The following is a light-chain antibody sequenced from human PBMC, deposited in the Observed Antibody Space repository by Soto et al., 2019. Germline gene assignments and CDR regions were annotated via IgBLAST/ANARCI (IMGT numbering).Light chain of an antibody. CDR2: EAS. V-gene: IGKV3-11*01. CDR3: QQRGSSPIT. CDR1: QSVSSY. J-gene: IGKJ5*01. Sequence: QATLTVDQGKSATLACRASQSVSSYLAWYQQKPGQAPRLLISEASSRATGIPDRFSGSGSGTDFTLPSYRLEPEDFVMYYGQQRGSSPITFGQGTRLEIK.